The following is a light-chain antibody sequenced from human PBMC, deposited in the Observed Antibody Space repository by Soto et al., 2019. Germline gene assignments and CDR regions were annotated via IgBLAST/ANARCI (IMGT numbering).Light chain of an antibody. J-gene: IGLJ1*01. CDR3: AAWADSLNAYV. CDR1: SSNIGSNT. V-gene: IGLV1-44*01. CDR2: SNN. Sequence: QPVLTQPPSASGTPGQRVTISCSGSSSNIGSNTVNWYLQLPGTAPKLLIYSNNLRPSGVPDRFSGSTAGTSASLAIRGLQSEDEADYYCAAWADSLNAYVFGTGTKLTVL.